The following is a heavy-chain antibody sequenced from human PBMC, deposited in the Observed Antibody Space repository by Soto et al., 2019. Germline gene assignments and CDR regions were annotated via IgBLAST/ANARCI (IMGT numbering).Heavy chain of an antibody. D-gene: IGHD4-17*01. V-gene: IGHV4-59*01. CDR1: GSSISSYY. J-gene: IGHJ4*02. CDR3: ARTTAVPHSLRSRYFFDY. CDR2: IYYSGST. Sequence: SETLSLTCTVSGSSISSYYWSWIRQPPGKGLEWIGYIYYSGSTNYNPSLKSRVTISVDTSKNQFSLKLSSVTAADTAVYYCARTTAVPHSLRSRYFFDYWGQGTLVTSPQ.